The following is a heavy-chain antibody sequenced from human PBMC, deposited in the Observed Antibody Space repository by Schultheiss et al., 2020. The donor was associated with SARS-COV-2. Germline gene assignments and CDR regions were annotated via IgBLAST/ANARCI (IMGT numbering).Heavy chain of an antibody. Sequence: GGSLRLSCAASGFTFSSYWMHWVRQAPGKGLEWVANIKQDGSEKYYVDSVKGRFTISRDNAKNSLYLQMNSLRAEDTAVYYCARDRGRPRGYGDIWGQGTMVTVSS. CDR3: ARDRGRPRGYGDI. CDR2: IKQDGSEK. V-gene: IGHV3-7*03. D-gene: IGHD5-12*01. J-gene: IGHJ3*02. CDR1: GFTFSSYW.